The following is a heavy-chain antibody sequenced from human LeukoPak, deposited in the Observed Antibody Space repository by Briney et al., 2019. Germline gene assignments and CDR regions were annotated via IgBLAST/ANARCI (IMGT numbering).Heavy chain of an antibody. V-gene: IGHV1-2*02. D-gene: IGHD3-10*01. J-gene: IGHJ3*02. CDR1: GYTFTGYY. Sequence: ASVKVSCKASGYTFTGYYMHWVRQAPGQGLEWMGWINPNSGGTNYAQKFQGRVTMTRDTSISTAYMELSRPRSDDTAVYYCARYTKTYYYGSGSYSSDDAFDIWGQGTMVTVSS. CDR2: INPNSGGT. CDR3: ARYTKTYYYGSGSYSSDDAFDI.